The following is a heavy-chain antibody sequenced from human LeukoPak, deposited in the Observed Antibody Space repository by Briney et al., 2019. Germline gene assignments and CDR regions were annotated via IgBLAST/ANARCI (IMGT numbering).Heavy chain of an antibody. CDR1: GGTLSSYA. CDR3: ARERSSSDFDY. J-gene: IGHJ4*02. V-gene: IGHV1-69*05. Sequence: WASVKVSCKASGGTLSSYAISWVRQAPGQRLEWMGRIIPIFGTANYAQKFQGRVTITTDESTSTAYMELSSLRSEDTAVYYCARERSSSDFDYWGQGTLATVSS. D-gene: IGHD6-13*01. CDR2: IIPIFGTA.